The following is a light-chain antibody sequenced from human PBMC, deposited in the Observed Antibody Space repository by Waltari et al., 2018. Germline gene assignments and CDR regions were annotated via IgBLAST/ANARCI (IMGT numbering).Light chain of an antibody. CDR3: QAWDRSTHVV. V-gene: IGLV3-1*01. J-gene: IGLJ2*01. CDR2: EHT. CDR1: NLGNKY. Sequence: SYELTQPPSVSASPGQAASITCSGDNLGNKYTSWYQQKPGPSPVVVIYEHTRRPSGIPERFSGSTSGNTATLTISGTQAMDEADYYCQAWDRSTHVVFGGGTKLTVL.